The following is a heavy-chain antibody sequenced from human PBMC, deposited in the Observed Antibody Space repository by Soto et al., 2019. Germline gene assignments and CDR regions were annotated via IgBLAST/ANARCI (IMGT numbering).Heavy chain of an antibody. D-gene: IGHD6-19*01. CDR1: GGSISSYY. Sequence: PSETLSLTCTVSGGSISSYYWSWIRQPPGKGLEWIGYIYYSGSTNYNPSLKSRVTISVDTSKNQFSLKLSSVTAADTAVYYCARDSAVADAFDIWGQGTMVTVSS. J-gene: IGHJ3*02. CDR3: ARDSAVADAFDI. V-gene: IGHV4-59*12. CDR2: IYYSGST.